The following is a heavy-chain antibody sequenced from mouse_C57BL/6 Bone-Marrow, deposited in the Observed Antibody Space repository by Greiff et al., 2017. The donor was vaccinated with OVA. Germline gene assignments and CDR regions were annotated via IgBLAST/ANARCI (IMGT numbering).Heavy chain of an antibody. CDR1: GFTFSDYY. J-gene: IGHJ1*03. V-gene: IGHV5-16*01. CDR2: INYDGSST. Sequence: EVKLVESEGGLVQPGSSMKLSCTASGFTFSDYYMPWVRQVPEKGLEWVANINYDGSSTYYLDSLKSRFIISRDNAKNILYLQMSSLKSEDTATYYCARVRGSTYWYFDVWGTGTTVTVSS. CDR3: ARVRGSTYWYFDV. D-gene: IGHD1-1*01.